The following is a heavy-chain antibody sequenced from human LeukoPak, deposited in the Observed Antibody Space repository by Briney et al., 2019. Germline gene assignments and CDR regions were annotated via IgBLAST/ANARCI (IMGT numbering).Heavy chain of an antibody. J-gene: IGHJ4*02. Sequence: ASVKVSCKASGYTFTSYAMHWVRQAPGQRLEWMGWINAGNGNTKYSQKFQGRVTMTRDTSTSTVYMELSSLRSEDTAVYYCVLVSGYDLWDWGQGTLVTVSS. V-gene: IGHV1-3*01. CDR1: GYTFTSYA. D-gene: IGHD3-3*01. CDR2: INAGNGNT. CDR3: VLVSGYDLWD.